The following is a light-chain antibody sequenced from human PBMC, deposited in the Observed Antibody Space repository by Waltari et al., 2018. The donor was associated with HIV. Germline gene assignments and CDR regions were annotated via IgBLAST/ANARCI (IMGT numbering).Light chain of an antibody. CDR1: KSLLHSTGDNY. J-gene: IGKJ3*01. V-gene: IGKV2-28*01. Sequence: VLTQSPISLSVSPGASASIPCRSSKSLLHSTGDNYLDLYFQKTGQSPQLLIYLGPIRAPGVPDRFSSAGSGTHFTLRISRVVPEDVGVYYCMQARQSTFTFGPGTKIEI. CDR3: MQARQSTFT. CDR2: LGP.